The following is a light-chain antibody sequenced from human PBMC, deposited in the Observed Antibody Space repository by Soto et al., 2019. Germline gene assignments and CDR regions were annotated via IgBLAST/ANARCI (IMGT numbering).Light chain of an antibody. CDR1: SSDVGGYNY. J-gene: IGLJ1*01. CDR2: EVS. CDR3: SSYTSSSTPYV. Sequence: SALTQPASVCGSPGQSITISCTGTSSDVGGYNYVSWYQQHPGKAPKLMIYEVSNRPSGVSNRFSGSKSGNTASLTISGLQAEDEADYYCSSYTSSSTPYVFGSGTKVTGL. V-gene: IGLV2-14*01.